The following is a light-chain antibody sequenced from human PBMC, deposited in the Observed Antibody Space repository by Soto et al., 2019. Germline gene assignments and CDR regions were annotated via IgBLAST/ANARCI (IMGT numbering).Light chain of an antibody. CDR1: QSVSSY. Sequence: EIVLTQSPATLSLSPGERATLSCRASQSVSSYLAWYQQKPGQAPRLLIYDASNRATGIPARFSGSGSGTDFTLTISSLEPEDFAVYYCQQRSNWLPITFGGGTRWISN. J-gene: IGKJ4*01. V-gene: IGKV3-11*01. CDR2: DAS. CDR3: QQRSNWLPIT.